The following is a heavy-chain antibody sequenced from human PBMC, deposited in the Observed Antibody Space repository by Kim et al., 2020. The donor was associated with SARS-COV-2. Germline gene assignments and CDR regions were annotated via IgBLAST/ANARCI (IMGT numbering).Heavy chain of an antibody. CDR3: FNSGYRLYFDY. J-gene: IGHJ4*02. CDR2: IYYSGST. CDR1: GGSISSSSYY. D-gene: IGHD3-22*01. V-gene: IGHV4-39*07. Sequence: SETLSLTCTVSGGSISSSSYYWGWIRQPPGKGLEWIGSIYYSGSTYYNPSLKSRVTISVDTSKNQFSLKLSSVTAADTAVYYCFNSGYRLYFDYWGQGTLVTVSS.